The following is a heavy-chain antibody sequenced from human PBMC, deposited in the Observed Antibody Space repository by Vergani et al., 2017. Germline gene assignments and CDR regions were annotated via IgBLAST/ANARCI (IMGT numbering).Heavy chain of an antibody. CDR1: GFTLSNYD. D-gene: IGHD3-3*01. J-gene: IGHJ4*02. CDR2: IQFDGSNQ. V-gene: IGHV3-30*02. CDR3: AKHFKGWSIGY. Sequence: QVQLVESGGGVVQRGGSLRLSCATSGFTLSNYDTQWIRQGPGKGLEFVAFIQFDGSNQYYADSVKGRFTLSRHFSKNTLSLQMNSLRTDDTATYYCAKHFKGWSIGYWGKGTRVMVSS.